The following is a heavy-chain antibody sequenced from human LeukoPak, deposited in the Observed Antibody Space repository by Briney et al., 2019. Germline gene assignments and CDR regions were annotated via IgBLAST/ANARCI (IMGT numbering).Heavy chain of an antibody. CDR1: GGSISSYY. Sequence: PSETLSLTCTVSGGSISSYYWYWIRQPPGKGLEWIGYIYYSGSTNYNPSLKSRVTISIDTSKNQFSLKLSSVTAADTAVYYCARLLGRGGFRAVDIWGQGTMVTVSS. J-gene: IGHJ3*02. CDR3: ARLLGRGGFRAVDI. V-gene: IGHV4-59*01. D-gene: IGHD3-16*01. CDR2: IYYSGST.